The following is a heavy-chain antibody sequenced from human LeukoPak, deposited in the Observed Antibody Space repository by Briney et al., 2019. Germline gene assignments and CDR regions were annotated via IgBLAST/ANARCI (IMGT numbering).Heavy chain of an antibody. CDR3: AREVLRYFDWSLSRRVVGDFDY. V-gene: IGHV1-69*04. CDR2: IIPILGIA. D-gene: IGHD3-9*01. Sequence: GASVKVSCKASGGTFSSYAISWVRQAPGQGLEWMGRIIPILGIANYAQKFQGRVTITADKSTSTAYMELSSLRSEDTAVYYCAREVLRYFDWSLSRRVVGDFDYWGQGTLVTVSS. J-gene: IGHJ4*02. CDR1: GGTFSSYA.